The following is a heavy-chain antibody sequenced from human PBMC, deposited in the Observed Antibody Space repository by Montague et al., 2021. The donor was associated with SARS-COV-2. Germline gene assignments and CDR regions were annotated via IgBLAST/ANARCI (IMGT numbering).Heavy chain of an antibody. CDR1: GFTFDDYA. CDR3: AFYGDYALDY. CDR2: ISWNSGSI. J-gene: IGHJ4*02. Sequence: SLRLSCAASGFTFDDYAMHWVRQAPGKGLEWVSGISWNSGSIGYADSVKGRFTIYRDNAKNSLYLQMNSLRAEDTALYYCAFYGDYALDYWGQGTLVTVSS. V-gene: IGHV3-9*01. D-gene: IGHD4-17*01.